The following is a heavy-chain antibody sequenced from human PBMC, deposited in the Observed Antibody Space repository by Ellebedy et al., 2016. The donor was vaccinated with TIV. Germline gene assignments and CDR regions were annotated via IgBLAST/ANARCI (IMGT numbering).Heavy chain of an antibody. CDR3: TTNWGNNAFET. Sequence: MPSETLSLTCAVSGASISTNMWWTWVRQSPGGGLAWIGEIFPDGATNYSPSLKSRIPIWLDQANNQFSLRLTSVNAADTAIYYCTTNWGNNAFETWGQGTKVTVSS. J-gene: IGHJ3*02. CDR2: IFPDGAT. CDR1: GASISTNMW. D-gene: IGHD7-27*01. V-gene: IGHV4-4*02.